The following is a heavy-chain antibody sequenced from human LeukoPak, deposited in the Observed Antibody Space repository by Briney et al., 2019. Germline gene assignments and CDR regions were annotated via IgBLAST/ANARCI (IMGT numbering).Heavy chain of an antibody. Sequence: PGGSLRLSCAASGFTFSSYAMHWVRQAPGKGLEWVAVISYDVTNKYYADSVKGRFTISRDNSKNTLYLQMNGLRAEDTAVYYCARGGANDQYDYSGYYTRYFDYWGQGTLVTVSS. CDR1: GFTFSSYA. CDR3: ARGGANDQYDYSGYYTRYFDY. V-gene: IGHV3-30-3*01. D-gene: IGHD3-22*01. CDR2: ISYDVTNK. J-gene: IGHJ4*02.